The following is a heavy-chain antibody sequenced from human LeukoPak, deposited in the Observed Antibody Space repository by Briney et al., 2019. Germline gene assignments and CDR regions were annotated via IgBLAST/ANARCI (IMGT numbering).Heavy chain of an antibody. V-gene: IGHV3-7*01. CDR3: ARVPKRGSFWDY. CDR2: IRQDGSEK. J-gene: IGHJ4*02. Sequence: AGGSLRLSCAASGFTLSSYWMSWVRQAPGKGQEWVANIRQDGSEKYYVDSVKGRFTISRDNAKNSLYLQMNSLRAEDTAVYYCARVPKRGSFWDYWGQGTLVTVSS. CDR1: GFTLSSYW. D-gene: IGHD1-26*01.